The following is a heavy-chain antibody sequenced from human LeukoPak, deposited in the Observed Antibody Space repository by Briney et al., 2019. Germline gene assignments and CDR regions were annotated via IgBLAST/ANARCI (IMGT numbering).Heavy chain of an antibody. CDR2: IRYDGSNK. CDR1: GFTFSSYG. D-gene: IGHD3-22*01. CDR3: AKDLNYYDSSGYI. V-gene: IGHV3-30*02. Sequence: GGSLRLSCAASGFTFSSYGMHWVRQAPGKGLEWVAFIRYDGSNKYYADSVKGRFTISRDNSKNTLYLQMNSLRAEDTAVYYCAKDLNYYDSSGYIWGQGTLVTVSS. J-gene: IGHJ4*02.